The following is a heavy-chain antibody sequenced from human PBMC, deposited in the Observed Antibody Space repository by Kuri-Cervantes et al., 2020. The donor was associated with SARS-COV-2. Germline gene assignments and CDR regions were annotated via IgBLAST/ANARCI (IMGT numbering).Heavy chain of an antibody. CDR2: INHSGST. Sequence: GSLRLSCAVYGGSFSGYYWSWIRQPPGKGLEWIGEINHSGSTNYNPSLKSRVTISVDTSKNQFSLKLSSVTAAGTAVYYCARLIGYSGYDYSFGYFDYWGQGTLVTVSS. J-gene: IGHJ4*02. CDR3: ARLIGYSGYDYSFGYFDY. V-gene: IGHV4-34*01. CDR1: GGSFSGYY. D-gene: IGHD5-12*01.